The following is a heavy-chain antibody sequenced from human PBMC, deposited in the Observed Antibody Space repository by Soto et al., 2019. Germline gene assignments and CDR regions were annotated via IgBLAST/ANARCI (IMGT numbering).Heavy chain of an antibody. CDR3: AKERGYNYGYDAMDV. J-gene: IGHJ6*02. V-gene: IGHV3-23*01. D-gene: IGHD5-18*01. Sequence: EVQLLVSGGGLVQPGGSLRLSCAASGFTFSSYAMSWVRQAPGKGLEWVSGISGSGGSTYYADSVKGRFTISRDNSKNTLYLQTNSLRAEDTAVYYCAKERGYNYGYDAMDVWGQGTTVTVSS. CDR2: ISGSGGST. CDR1: GFTFSSYA.